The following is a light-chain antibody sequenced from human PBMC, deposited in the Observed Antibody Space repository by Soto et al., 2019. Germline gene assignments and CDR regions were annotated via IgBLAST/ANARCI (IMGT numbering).Light chain of an antibody. CDR1: SSNIGSNT. V-gene: IGLV1-44*01. CDR2: SNT. CDR3: AAWDDSLNGWV. Sequence: QSALTQPPSASGTPGQRVTISCSGSSSNIGSNTVNWYQQLPGTAPKLLIYSNTQRPSGVPDRFSGSKSGTSASLAINGLQSEDEADYYCAAWDDSLNGWVFGGGTQLTVL. J-gene: IGLJ3*02.